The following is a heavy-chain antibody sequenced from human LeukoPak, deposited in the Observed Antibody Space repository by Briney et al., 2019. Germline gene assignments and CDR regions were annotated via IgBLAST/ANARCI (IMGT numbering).Heavy chain of an antibody. V-gene: IGHV1-69*01. CDR1: GGTFSSYA. CDR2: IIPIFGTA. J-gene: IGHJ5*02. Sequence: ASVKVSCKASGGTFSSYAISGVRQATGQGLEGMGGIIPIFGTANYEQTFQGRVTITADESTSTAYMELSSLRSEDTAVYYCARDPRNRGPNWFDPWGQGTLVTVSS. D-gene: IGHD1-14*01. CDR3: ARDPRNRGPNWFDP.